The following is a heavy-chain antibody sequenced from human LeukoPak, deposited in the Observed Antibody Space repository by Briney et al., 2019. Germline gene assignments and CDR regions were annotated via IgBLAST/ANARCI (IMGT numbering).Heavy chain of an antibody. D-gene: IGHD6-13*01. CDR1: GGSISSSSYY. CDR2: IYYSGST. Sequence: PSETLSLTCTVSGGSISSSSYYWGWIRQPPGKGLEWIGSIYYSGSTYYNPSLKSRVTISVDTSKNQFSLKLSSVTAADTAVYYCARAAAPIYYFDYWGQGTLVTVSS. J-gene: IGHJ4*02. CDR3: ARAAAPIYYFDY. V-gene: IGHV4-39*07.